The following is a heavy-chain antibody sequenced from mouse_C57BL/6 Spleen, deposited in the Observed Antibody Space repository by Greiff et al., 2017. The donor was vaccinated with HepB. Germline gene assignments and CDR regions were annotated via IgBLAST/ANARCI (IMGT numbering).Heavy chain of an antibody. CDR2: IRSKSNNYAT. CDR3: VRHLTTGYFDY. D-gene: IGHD1-1*01. V-gene: IGHV10-1*01. Sequence: EVQRVESGGGLVQPKGSLKLSCAASGFSFNTYAMNWVRQAPGKGLEWVARIRSKSNNYATYYADSVKDRFTISRDDSESMLYLQMNNLKTEDTAMYYCVRHLTTGYFDYWGQGTTLTVSS. J-gene: IGHJ2*01. CDR1: GFSFNTYA.